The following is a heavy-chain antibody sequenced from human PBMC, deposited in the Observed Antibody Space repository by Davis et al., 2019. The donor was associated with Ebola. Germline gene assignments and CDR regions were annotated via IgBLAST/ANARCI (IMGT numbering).Heavy chain of an antibody. V-gene: IGHV3-33*06. CDR2: IWYDGSNK. CDR3: AKDITENTVTTGPLRY. J-gene: IGHJ4*02. Sequence: GGSLRLSCAASGFTFSSYGMHWVRQAPGKGLEWVAVIWYDGSNKYYADSVKGRFTISRDNSKNTLYLQMNSLRAEDTAVYYCAKDITENTVTTGPLRYWGQGTLVTVSS. D-gene: IGHD4-17*01. CDR1: GFTFSSYG.